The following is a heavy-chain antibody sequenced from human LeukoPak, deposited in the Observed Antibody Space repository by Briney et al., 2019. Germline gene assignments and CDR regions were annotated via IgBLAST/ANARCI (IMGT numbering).Heavy chain of an antibody. J-gene: IGHJ5*02. CDR3: ARGGDLAWFDP. V-gene: IGHV4-59*08. CDR2: IYYSGST. D-gene: IGHD3-10*01. Sequence: SETLSLTCTVSGGSISSYYWSWIRQPPGKGLEWVGYIYYSGSTNYNPSLERRVTISVHTSKTQSSLQLSSVTAADTAVYYCARGGDLAWFDPWGPGTLVTVSS. CDR1: GGSISSYY.